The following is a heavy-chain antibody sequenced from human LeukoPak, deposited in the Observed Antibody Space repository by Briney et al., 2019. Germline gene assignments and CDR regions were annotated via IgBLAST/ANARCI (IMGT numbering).Heavy chain of an antibody. J-gene: IGHJ6*03. CDR3: ARVPYSYGYTAYYYMDV. CDR2: IYYSGST. CDR1: GGSISSYY. Sequence: ASETLSLTCTVSGGSISSYYWSWIRQPPGKGLEWIGYIYYSGSTNYNPSLKSRVTISVDTSKNQFSLKLSSVTAADTAVYYCARVPYSYGYTAYYYMDVWGKGTTVTVSS. D-gene: IGHD5-18*01. V-gene: IGHV4-59*01.